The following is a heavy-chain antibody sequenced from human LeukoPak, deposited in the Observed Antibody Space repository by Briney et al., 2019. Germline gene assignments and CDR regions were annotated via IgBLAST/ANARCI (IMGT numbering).Heavy chain of an antibody. CDR2: INPSGGST. CDR1: GYTFTGYY. D-gene: IGHD3-10*01. J-gene: IGHJ5*02. V-gene: IGHV1-46*01. Sequence: ASVKVSCKASGYTFTGYYMHWVRQAPGQGLEWMGIINPSGGSTSYAQKFQGRVTMTRDTSTSTVYMELSSLRSEDTAVYYCARGGSYGSGSYYEYGNWFDPWGQGTLVTVSS. CDR3: ARGGSYGSGSYYEYGNWFDP.